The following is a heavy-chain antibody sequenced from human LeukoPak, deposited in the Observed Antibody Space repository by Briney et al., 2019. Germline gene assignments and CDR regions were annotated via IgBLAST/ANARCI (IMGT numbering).Heavy chain of an antibody. CDR3: ARVGGYCSSTSCPNYYYYGMDV. CDR1: GGSFSGYY. D-gene: IGHD2-2*01. J-gene: IGHJ6*04. CDR2: INHSGST. Sequence: SDTLSLTCAVYGGSFSGYYWSWIRQPPGEGLEWIGEINHSGSTNYNPSLKSRVTISVDTSKNQFSLKLSSVTAADTAVYYCARVGGYCSSTSCPNYYYYGMDVWGKGTTVTVSS. V-gene: IGHV4-34*01.